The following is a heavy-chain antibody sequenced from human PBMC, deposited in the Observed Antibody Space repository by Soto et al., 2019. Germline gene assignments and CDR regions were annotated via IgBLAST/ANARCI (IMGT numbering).Heavy chain of an antibody. Sequence: PVGSLRLSCASSVFTFNTYSMNCVRHSPGKWLEWISYISSASTTIYYADSVKGRFTISRDNARNSLYLQLNSLRDEDTAVYSCARVGDHIVTYYYYGMEVLGQGTMVSVSS. D-gene: IGHD3-10*01. CDR2: ISSASTTI. J-gene: IGHJ6*01. CDR1: VFTFNTYS. CDR3: ARVGDHIVTYYYYGMEV. V-gene: IGHV3-48*02.